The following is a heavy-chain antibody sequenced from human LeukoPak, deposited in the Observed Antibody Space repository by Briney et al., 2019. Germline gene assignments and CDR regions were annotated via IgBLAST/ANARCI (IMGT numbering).Heavy chain of an antibody. CDR1: GFTFSSYA. D-gene: IGHD1-14*01. V-gene: IGHV3-21*04. CDR3: ARRVPGEPFDY. Sequence: PGGSLRLSCAASGFTFSSYAMSWVRQAPGKGLEWVSSISSSSSYIYYADSVKGRFTISRDNAKNSLYLQMNSLRAEDTAVYYCARRVPGEPFDYWGQGTLVTVSS. CDR2: ISSSSSYI. J-gene: IGHJ4*02.